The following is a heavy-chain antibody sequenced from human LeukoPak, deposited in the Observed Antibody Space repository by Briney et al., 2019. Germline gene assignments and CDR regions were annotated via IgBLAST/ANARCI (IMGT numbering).Heavy chain of an antibody. J-gene: IGHJ5*02. CDR2: FDLEDGET. V-gene: IGHV1-24*01. Sequence: ASVKVSCKVSGYTLTELSMHWVRQAPGKGLEWMGGFDLEDGETIYAQKFQGRVTMTEDTSTDTAYMELSSLRSEDTAVYYCATASGYYVRDEGFDPWGQGTLVTVSS. D-gene: IGHD3-10*02. CDR3: ATASGYYVRDEGFDP. CDR1: GYTLTELS.